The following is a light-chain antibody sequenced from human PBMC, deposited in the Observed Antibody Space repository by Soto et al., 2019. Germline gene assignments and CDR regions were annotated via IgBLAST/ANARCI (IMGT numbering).Light chain of an antibody. Sequence: QSVLTQPASVSGSPGQSITISCTGTSSDVGGYNHVSWYQQHPGKAPKLIIYEVRNRPSGVSNRLSGSKSGNTASLTISGLQAEDEADYYCCSYAGSSYVFGTGTKLTVL. J-gene: IGLJ1*01. CDR2: EVR. CDR3: CSYAGSSYV. V-gene: IGLV2-14*01. CDR1: SSDVGGYNH.